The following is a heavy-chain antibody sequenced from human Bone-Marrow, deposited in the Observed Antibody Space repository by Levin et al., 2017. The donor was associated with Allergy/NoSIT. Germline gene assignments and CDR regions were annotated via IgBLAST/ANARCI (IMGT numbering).Heavy chain of an antibody. CDR1: GGSISSYY. J-gene: IGHJ5*02. CDR3: AREKGITLQNWFDP. V-gene: IGHV4-59*01. CDR2: IYYSGST. Sequence: SETLSLTCTVSGGSISSYYWSWIRQPPGKGLEWIGYIYYSGSTNYNPSLKSRVTISVDTSKNQFSLKLSSVTAADTAVYYCAREKGITLQNWFDPWGQGTLVTVSS.